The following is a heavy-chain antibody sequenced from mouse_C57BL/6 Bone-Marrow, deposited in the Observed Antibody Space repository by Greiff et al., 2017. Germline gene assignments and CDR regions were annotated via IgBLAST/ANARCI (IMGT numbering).Heavy chain of an antibody. CDR2: ISSGSSTI. Sequence: EVQVVESGGGLVKPGGSLKLSCAASGFTFSDYGMHWVRQAPEKGLEWVAYISSGSSTIYYADTVKGRFTISRDNAKNTLFLQMTSLRSEDTAMYYCARGIYYGSEYYAMDYWGQGTSVTVSS. CDR3: ARGIYYGSEYYAMDY. V-gene: IGHV5-17*01. CDR1: GFTFSDYG. D-gene: IGHD1-1*01. J-gene: IGHJ4*01.